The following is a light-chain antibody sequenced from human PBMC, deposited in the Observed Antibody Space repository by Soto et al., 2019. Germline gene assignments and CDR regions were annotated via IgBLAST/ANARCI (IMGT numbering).Light chain of an antibody. Sequence: DIQMTQSPSTLSASVGDRVTITCRASQSISSWLAWYRQKPGDAPKLLIYHAFNLETGVPSRLSGSGSGTEFTLTINSLQPDDFATYYCQHYKAFSWTFGPGTKVEI. CDR3: QHYKAFSWT. J-gene: IGKJ1*01. CDR2: HAF. CDR1: QSISSW. V-gene: IGKV1-5*03.